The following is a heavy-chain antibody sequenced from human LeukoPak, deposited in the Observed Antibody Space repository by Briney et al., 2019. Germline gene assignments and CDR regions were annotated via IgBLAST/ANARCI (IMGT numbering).Heavy chain of an antibody. V-gene: IGHV1-69*05. D-gene: IGHD6-6*01. CDR1: GGTFSSYA. CDR3: ARGQIRYSSSSLFDY. Sequence: SVKVSCKASGGTFSSYAISWVRQAPGQGLEWMGGIIPIFGTANYAQKFQGRVTITTDESTSTAYMELSSLRSEDTAVYYCARGQIRYSSSSLFDYWGQGTLVTVSS. CDR2: IIPIFGTA. J-gene: IGHJ4*02.